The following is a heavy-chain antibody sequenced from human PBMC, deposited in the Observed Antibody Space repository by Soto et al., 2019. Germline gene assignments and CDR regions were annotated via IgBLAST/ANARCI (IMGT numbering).Heavy chain of an antibody. J-gene: IGHJ4*02. Sequence: ASVKVSCKASGYTFTGYYMHWVRQAPGQGLEWMGWINPNSGGTNYAQKFQGRVTMTRDTSISTAYMELSRLRSDDTAVYYCARDTVPYDYGWGSYRLPDGYWGQGTLVTVSS. V-gene: IGHV1-2*02. CDR3: ARDTVPYDYGWGSYRLPDGY. CDR2: INPNSGGT. CDR1: GYTFTGYY. D-gene: IGHD3-16*02.